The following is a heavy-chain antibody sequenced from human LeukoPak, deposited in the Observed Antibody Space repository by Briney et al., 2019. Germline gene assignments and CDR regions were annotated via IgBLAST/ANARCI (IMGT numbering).Heavy chain of an antibody. Sequence: SETLSLTCTVSGGSISSSSYYWGWIRQPPGKGLEWIGSIYYSGSTYYNPSLKSRVTISVDTSKNQFSLKLSSVTAADTAVYYCAINRNAYYYYMDVWGKGTTVTISS. CDR2: IYYSGST. CDR3: AINRNAYYYYMDV. CDR1: GGSISSSSYY. V-gene: IGHV4-39*07. J-gene: IGHJ6*03.